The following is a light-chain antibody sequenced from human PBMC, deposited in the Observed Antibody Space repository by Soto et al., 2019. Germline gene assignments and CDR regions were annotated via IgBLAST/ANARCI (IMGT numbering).Light chain of an antibody. CDR3: QSYDGSLSGSRV. CDR1: SSNIGAGYD. V-gene: IGLV1-40*01. Sequence: QSVLTQPPSVSGAPGQRVTISCTGSSSNIGAGYDVHWYQQFPGTAPKLLIYANSNRPSGVPDRFSGSKSGTSASLAITGLRAEDEADYYCQSYDGSLSGSRVFGGGTKLTVL. J-gene: IGLJ2*01. CDR2: ANS.